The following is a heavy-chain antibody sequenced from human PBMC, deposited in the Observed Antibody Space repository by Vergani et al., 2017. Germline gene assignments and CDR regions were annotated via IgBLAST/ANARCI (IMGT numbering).Heavy chain of an antibody. D-gene: IGHD5-24*01. V-gene: IGHV1-69*01. CDR1: GGTFSSYA. CDR3: AREMRWLQARYYYYYMDV. J-gene: IGHJ6*03. CDR2: IIPIFGTA. Sequence: QVQLVQSGAEVKKPGSSVKVSCKASGGTFSSYAISWVRQAPGQGLEWMGGIIPIFGTANYAQKFQGRVTITADESTSTAYMELSSLRSEDTAVYYCAREMRWLQARYYYYYMDVWGKGTTVTVSS.